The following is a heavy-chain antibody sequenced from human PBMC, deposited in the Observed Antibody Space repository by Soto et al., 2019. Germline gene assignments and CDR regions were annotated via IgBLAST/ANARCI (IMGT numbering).Heavy chain of an antibody. V-gene: IGHV4-4*09. Sequence: SETLSLTCSISGASIGSTCWSLIRQSPGKGLEWIGYIFNSGNTNYNPSLKSRVTISVDTSKNEVSLKLNSVTAADTAVYYCARPTYRLNLGTVLHYFDSWGQGTLVTVS. CDR3: ARPTYRLNLGTVLHYFDS. J-gene: IGHJ4*02. CDR1: GASIGSTC. D-gene: IGHD3-16*02. CDR2: IFNSGNT.